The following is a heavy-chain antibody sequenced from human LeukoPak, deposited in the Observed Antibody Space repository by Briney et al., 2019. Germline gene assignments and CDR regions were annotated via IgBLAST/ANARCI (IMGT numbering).Heavy chain of an antibody. CDR2: IYPGDSDT. Sequence: GESLKISWKGSGYSFTSYWIGWVRQMPGKGLEWMGIIYPGDSDTRYSPSFQGQVTISADKSISTAYLQWSSLKASDTAMYYCARQGVISSWYGGIDYWGQGTLVTVSS. CDR1: GYSFTSYW. V-gene: IGHV5-51*01. J-gene: IGHJ4*02. CDR3: ARQGVISSWYGGIDY. D-gene: IGHD6-13*01.